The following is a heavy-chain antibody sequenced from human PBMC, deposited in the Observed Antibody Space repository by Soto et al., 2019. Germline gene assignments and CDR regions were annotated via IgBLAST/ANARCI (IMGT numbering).Heavy chain of an antibody. CDR1: GYTFTSYD. Sequence: QVQLVQSGAEVKKPGASVKVSCKASGYTFTSYDINWVRQATGQGLEWMGWMNPNSGNKGYAQKCQGRVTMTRNTSISTAYMELSSLRSEDTAVYYCARGITIFGVVPGWGQGTLVTVSS. V-gene: IGHV1-8*01. D-gene: IGHD3-3*01. CDR3: ARGITIFGVVPG. J-gene: IGHJ4*02. CDR2: MNPNSGNK.